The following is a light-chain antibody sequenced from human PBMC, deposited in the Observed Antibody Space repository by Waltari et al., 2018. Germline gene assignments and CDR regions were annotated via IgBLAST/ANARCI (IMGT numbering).Light chain of an antibody. V-gene: IGKV3-20*01. J-gene: IGKJ2*01. CDR2: AAS. Sequence: FLTQAPDTLSLSPGERATLSCRASQSVSRSRLAWYQHKPGQAPRLLRYAASTRATGIPDRFSGSGSGTDFSLSISRVEPEDFAVYYCQQYSSSVMYTFGQGTKLEIK. CDR3: QQYSSSVMYT. CDR1: QSVSRSR.